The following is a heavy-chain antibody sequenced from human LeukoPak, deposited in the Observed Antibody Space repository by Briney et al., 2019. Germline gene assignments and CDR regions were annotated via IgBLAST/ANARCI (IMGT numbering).Heavy chain of an antibody. CDR2: IRYDGSNK. CDR1: GFTFSSYG. D-gene: IGHD2-15*01. Sequence: PGGSLSLSCAASGFTFSSYGMHWVRQAAGKGLEWVSFIRYDGSNKYYADSVKGRFTISRDNAKNSLYLQMTSLRAEDTAVYYCARDGPSDIGDSVDVWGKGTTVTISS. J-gene: IGHJ6*04. V-gene: IGHV3-30*02. CDR3: ARDGPSDIGDSVDV.